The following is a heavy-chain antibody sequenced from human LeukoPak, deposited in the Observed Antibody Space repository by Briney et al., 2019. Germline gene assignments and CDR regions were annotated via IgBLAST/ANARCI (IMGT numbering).Heavy chain of an antibody. V-gene: IGHV4-59*01. Sequence: SETLSLTCTVSGGSISNYYWSWIRQPPGKGLEWIGYIYYSGNTNSNPSLKSRVTMSVDTSKNQFSLKLSSVTAADTAVYYCARDSGDTDNWFDPWGQGTLVTVSS. CDR3: ARDSGDTDNWFDP. CDR1: GGSISNYY. D-gene: IGHD2-21*02. J-gene: IGHJ5*02. CDR2: IYYSGNT.